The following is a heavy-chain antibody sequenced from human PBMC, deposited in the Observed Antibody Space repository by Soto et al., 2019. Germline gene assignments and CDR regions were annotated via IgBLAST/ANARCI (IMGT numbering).Heavy chain of an antibody. D-gene: IGHD3-3*01. V-gene: IGHV1-69*01. CDR1: GGTFSSYA. J-gene: IGHJ6*02. Sequence: QVQLVQSGAEVKKPGSSVKVSCKASGGTFSSYAISWVRQAPGQGLEWMGGIIPIFGTANYAQKFQGRVTITADESTSTAYMELSSLRSEDTAVYYCEIRFLAWSQPHYYYGMDVWGQGTTVTVSS. CDR2: IIPIFGTA. CDR3: EIRFLAWSQPHYYYGMDV.